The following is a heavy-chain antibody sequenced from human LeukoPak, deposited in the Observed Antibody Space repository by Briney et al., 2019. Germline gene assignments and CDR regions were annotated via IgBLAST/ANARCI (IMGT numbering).Heavy chain of an antibody. J-gene: IGHJ4*02. CDR1: GFTFSNAW. V-gene: IGHV3-7*01. CDR3: AKDHYGGGL. D-gene: IGHD4-23*01. CDR2: IKPDGNEK. Sequence: GGSLRLSCAASGFTFSNAWMSWVRQAPGKGLEWVANIKPDGNEKQYVDSVRGRFTVSRDNAKNSLYLQMNSLRAEDTAVYFCAKDHYGGGLWGQGALVTVSS.